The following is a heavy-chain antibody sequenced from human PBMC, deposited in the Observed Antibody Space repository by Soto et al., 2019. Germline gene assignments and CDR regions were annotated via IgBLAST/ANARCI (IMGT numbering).Heavy chain of an antibody. CDR3: TKDRVPDGIYSFDY. D-gene: IGHD2-15*01. J-gene: IGHJ4*02. Sequence: EVQLLESGGDLVQPGGSLRLSCAASVFSFSDYSMNWVRQAPGKGLEWVSFIDLRGTTTYYRDSVKGRFTIFKDNSMNTVYLQMNSLTVEDAAVYYCTKDRVPDGIYSFDYWGQGALVTVSS. CDR2: IDLRGTTT. V-gene: IGHV3-23*03. CDR1: VFSFSDYS.